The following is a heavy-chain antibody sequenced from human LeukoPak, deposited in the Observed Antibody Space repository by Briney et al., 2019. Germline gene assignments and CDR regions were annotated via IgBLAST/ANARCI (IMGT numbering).Heavy chain of an antibody. J-gene: IGHJ3*02. Sequence: PSETLSLTCTVSGGSISSYYWSWIRQPPGKGLEWIGYIYYSGSTNHNPSLKSRVTISVDTSKNQFSLKLSSVTAADTAVYYCARRLDSIAVAGYQTDAFDIWGQGTMVTVSS. V-gene: IGHV4-59*08. CDR3: ARRLDSIAVAGYQTDAFDI. D-gene: IGHD6-19*01. CDR1: GGSISSYY. CDR2: IYYSGST.